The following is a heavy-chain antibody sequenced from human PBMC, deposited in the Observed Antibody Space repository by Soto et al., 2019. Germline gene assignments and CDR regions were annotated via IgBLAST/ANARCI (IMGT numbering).Heavy chain of an antibody. Sequence: QVQLVESGGGVVQPGGALRLSCAASGFTFSSTGMHWVRQATGKGLEWVAGISHDGGNKYYGDSVKGRFTISRDNSKNTLYLHMNSLRADDTAVYYCAKDWGIAGAGHWGEGTLVTVSS. D-gene: IGHD6-19*01. CDR1: GFTFSSTG. CDR3: AKDWGIAGAGH. J-gene: IGHJ4*02. CDR2: ISHDGGNK. V-gene: IGHV3-30*18.